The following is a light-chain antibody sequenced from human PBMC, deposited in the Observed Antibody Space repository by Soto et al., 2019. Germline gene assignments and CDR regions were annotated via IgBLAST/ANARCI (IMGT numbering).Light chain of an antibody. CDR2: DAS. J-gene: IGKJ1*01. CDR1: QSVSSK. V-gene: IGKV3-15*01. CDR3: QQYSNWPPWT. Sequence: ETVMTQSPATLSVSPGERATLSCRASQSVSSKLAWYQQKPGQAPRLLIYDASTRATGIPARFSGSGSETEFTLTISSLQSEDFAVYYCQQYSNWPPWTFGQGTKMEIK.